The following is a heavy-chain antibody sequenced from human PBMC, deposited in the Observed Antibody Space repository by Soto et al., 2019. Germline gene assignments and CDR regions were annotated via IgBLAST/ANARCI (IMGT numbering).Heavy chain of an antibody. CDR1: GGSISGSDYY. Sequence: QVQLQESGPGLVKPSQTLSLTCTVSGGSISGSDYYWSWIRQPPGKGLEWIGYIYSTGSTNYNPSLKSRVIISIDASKNQFFLNLSSVTAADTAVYYCARDPRGYFDGWGQGALVTVSS. J-gene: IGHJ4*02. CDR2: IYSTGST. V-gene: IGHV4-30-4*01. D-gene: IGHD3-10*01. CDR3: ARDPRGYFDG.